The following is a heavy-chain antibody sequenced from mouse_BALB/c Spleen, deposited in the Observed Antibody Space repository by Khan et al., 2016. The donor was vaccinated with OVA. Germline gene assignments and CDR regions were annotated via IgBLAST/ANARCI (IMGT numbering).Heavy chain of an antibody. J-gene: IGHJ2*01. Sequence: EVKLEESGPGLVKPSQSLSLTCPVTGNSITSGYAWNWIRQFPGNKLEWMGYISYSGDTSYIPSLKSRISITRDTSKNQFFLQLNSVTTEDTATYYCARGNYYGYYFDYWGQGTTLTVSS. CDR2: ISYSGDT. CDR1: GNSITSGYA. D-gene: IGHD1-1*01. V-gene: IGHV3-2*02. CDR3: ARGNYYGYYFDY.